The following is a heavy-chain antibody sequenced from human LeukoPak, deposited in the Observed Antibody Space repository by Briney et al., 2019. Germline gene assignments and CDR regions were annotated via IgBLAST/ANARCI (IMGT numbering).Heavy chain of an antibody. CDR2: IIPIFGTA. J-gene: IGHJ4*02. D-gene: IGHD4-11*01. CDR3: ARTGPTASADY. V-gene: IGHV1-69*13. Sequence: GASVKVSCKASGYTFTGYYMHWVRQAPGQGLEWMGGIIPIFGTANYAQKFQGRVTITADESTSTAYMELSSLRSEDTAVYYCARTGPTASADYWGQGTLVTVSS. CDR1: GYTFTGYY.